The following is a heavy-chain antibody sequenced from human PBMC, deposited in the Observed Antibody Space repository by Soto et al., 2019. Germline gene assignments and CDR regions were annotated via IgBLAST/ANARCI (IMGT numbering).Heavy chain of an antibody. Sequence: QVQLVESGGGVVQPGRSLRLSCAASGFTFSSDGMHWVRQAPGKGLEWVAVISYDGSNKYYADSVKGRFTISRDNSKNTLYLQMNSLRAEDTAVYYCSKDSGDCSSTSCYFYYYYGMDVWGQGTTVTVSS. CDR2: ISYDGSNK. J-gene: IGHJ6*02. CDR1: GFTFSSDG. V-gene: IGHV3-30*18. CDR3: SKDSGDCSSTSCYFYYYYGMDV. D-gene: IGHD2-2*01.